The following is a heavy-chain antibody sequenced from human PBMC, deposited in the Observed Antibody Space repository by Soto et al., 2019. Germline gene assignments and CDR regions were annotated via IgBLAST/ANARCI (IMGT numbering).Heavy chain of an antibody. Sequence: VQLVETGGGLIQPGGSLRLSCAASGFTVTSSYMSWVRQAPGKGLEWVSVIYSGGSAYYADSVKGRFTISRDNSKNTLYLQMNGLRAEDTAVYYCARRADYWGQGTLVTVSS. V-gene: IGHV3-53*02. J-gene: IGHJ4*02. CDR3: ARRADY. CDR2: IYSGGSA. CDR1: GFTVTSSY.